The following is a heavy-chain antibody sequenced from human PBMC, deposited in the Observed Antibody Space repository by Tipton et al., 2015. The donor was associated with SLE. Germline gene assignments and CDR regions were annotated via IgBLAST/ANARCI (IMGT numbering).Heavy chain of an antibody. CDR2: VYYSGST. Sequence: GLVKPSETLSLICTVSGDSISANSYHWGWVRQPPGKGLEWIGNVYYSGSTYYSASLRSRVTISLDRSKNHFSLTLNSVTAADTAVYYCAKTTVYSNDWPYFDHWCQGTLVTVSS. CDR1: GDSISANSYH. CDR3: AKTTVYSNDWPYFDH. J-gene: IGHJ4*02. V-gene: IGHV4-39*07. D-gene: IGHD6-19*01.